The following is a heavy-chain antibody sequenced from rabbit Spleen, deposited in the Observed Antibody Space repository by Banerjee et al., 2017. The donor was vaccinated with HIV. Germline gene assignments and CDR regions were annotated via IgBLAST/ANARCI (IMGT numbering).Heavy chain of an antibody. J-gene: IGHJ4*01. CDR1: GFSFSSSYY. CDR3: AREVLYAAYAGFGDATIYYFDL. D-gene: IGHD6-1*01. V-gene: IGHV1S43*01. CDR2: IYNGDGAT. Sequence: QEQLVESGGGLVQPEGSLTLTCTAAGFSFSSSYYMCWVRQAPGKGLEWIACIYNGDGATWYANWVNGRFTISRSTSLNTVDLKLTNLTAADTATYFCAREVLYAAYAGFGDATIYYFDLWGPGTLVTVS.